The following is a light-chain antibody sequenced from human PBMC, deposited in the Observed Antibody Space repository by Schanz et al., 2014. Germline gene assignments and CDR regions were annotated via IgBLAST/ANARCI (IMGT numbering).Light chain of an antibody. Sequence: EIVLTQSPATLSLSPGERATLSCRASQSVHSTSLAWYQQKPGQAPRLLMSGVHDRASGIPDRFSGSGSETDFSLTISRVEPEDSAVYYCQQYGESLWTFGPGTRVEIK. V-gene: IGKV3-20*01. J-gene: IGKJ1*01. CDR3: QQYGESLWT. CDR1: QSVHSTS. CDR2: GVH.